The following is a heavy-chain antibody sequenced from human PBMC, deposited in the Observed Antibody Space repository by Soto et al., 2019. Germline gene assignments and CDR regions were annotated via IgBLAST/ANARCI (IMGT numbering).Heavy chain of an antibody. D-gene: IGHD2-15*01. CDR3: ARERGRYCSGESCYPFGP. V-gene: IGHV4-34*01. CDR1: GGAFRGYY. J-gene: IGHJ5*02. Sequence: QVQLQQGGAGLLKPSETLSLTCAVYGGAFRGYYWSWIRQPPGKGLEWLGEINDSGSTNYNPSLKSRIHISLDTSKKEISLRLSSVTAADTAVYYCARERGRYCSGESCYPFGPWGQGALVTVSS. CDR2: INDSGST.